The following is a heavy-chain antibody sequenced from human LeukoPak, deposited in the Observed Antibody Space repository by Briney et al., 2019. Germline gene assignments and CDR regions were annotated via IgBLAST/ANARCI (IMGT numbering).Heavy chain of an antibody. CDR2: INPNSGGT. J-gene: IGHJ5*02. CDR1: GYTFTGYY. D-gene: IGHD3-3*01. CDR3: ASGITIFGVVKDRYQLDP. Sequence: ASVKVSCKASGYTFTGYYMHWVRQPPGQGLEWMGWINPNSGGTNYAQKFQGRVTMTRDTSISTAYMELSRLRSDDTAVYYCASGITIFGVVKDRYQLDPWGQGTLVTVSS. V-gene: IGHV1-2*02.